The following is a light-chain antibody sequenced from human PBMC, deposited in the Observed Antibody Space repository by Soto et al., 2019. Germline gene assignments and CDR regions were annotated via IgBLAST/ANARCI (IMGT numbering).Light chain of an antibody. CDR3: QQRSDWLPIT. Sequence: ETVLTQSPGTLSLSPVERATVSCMASQSVGGNSLAWYQQRPGQAPRLLIYDTSKGATGIPDRFSGSGSGTDFTLTISRLEPADFAVYYCQQRSDWLPITFGQGTRLEI. CDR1: QSVGGNS. J-gene: IGKJ5*01. CDR2: DTS. V-gene: IGKV3D-20*02.